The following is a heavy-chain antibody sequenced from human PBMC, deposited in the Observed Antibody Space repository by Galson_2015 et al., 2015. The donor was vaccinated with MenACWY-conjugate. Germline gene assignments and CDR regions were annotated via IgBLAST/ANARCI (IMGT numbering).Heavy chain of an antibody. Sequence: SLRLSCAGSGITFSGYGMGWVRQTPGKGMEWVSSISYVGERTYYADSVKGRFTISRDNSKNTLYLQMNSLRVEDTAVFFCAKSYYYDSNGANPEAFDYWGQGSLVTVSS. CDR3: AKSYYYDSNGANPEAFDY. CDR2: ISYVGERT. D-gene: IGHD3-22*01. J-gene: IGHJ4*02. CDR1: GITFSGYG. V-gene: IGHV3-23*01.